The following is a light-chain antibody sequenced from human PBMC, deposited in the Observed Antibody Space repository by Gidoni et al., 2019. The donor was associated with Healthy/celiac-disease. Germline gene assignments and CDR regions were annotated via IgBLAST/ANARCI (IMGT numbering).Light chain of an antibody. V-gene: IGLV3-19*01. Sequence: SSELTQDPAVSVALGQTVRITCQGDSLRSYYASWYQQKPGQAPVLVIYGKNNRPSGIPDRFSGSSSGNTASLTITGAQAEDEADYYCNCRDSSGNDWVFGGGTKLTVL. CDR3: NCRDSSGNDWV. CDR2: GKN. CDR1: SLRSYY. J-gene: IGLJ3*02.